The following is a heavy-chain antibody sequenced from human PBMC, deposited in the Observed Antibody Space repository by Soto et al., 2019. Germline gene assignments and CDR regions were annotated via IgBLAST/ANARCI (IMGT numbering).Heavy chain of an antibody. CDR1: GFTFSDYC. D-gene: IGHD6-13*01. J-gene: IGHJ4*02. V-gene: IGHV3-11*06. CDR3: ARGGFIAAAGCDY. Sequence: GGSLRLSCAASGFTFSDYCMSWIRQAPGKGLEWVSYISSSSSYTNYADSVKGRFTISRDNAKNSLYLQMNSLRAEDTAVYYCARGGFIAAAGCDYWGQGTLVTVSS. CDR2: ISSSSSYT.